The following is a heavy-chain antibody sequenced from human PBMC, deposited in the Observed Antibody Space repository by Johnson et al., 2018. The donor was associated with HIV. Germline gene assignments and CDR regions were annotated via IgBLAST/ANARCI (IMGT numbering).Heavy chain of an antibody. V-gene: IGHV3-30*18. Sequence: QVQLVESGGGLIQPGGSLRLSCAASGFTFSSYAMAWVRQAPGKWLEWVAVISYDGSNTYYADSLTGRFTISRDNSKNPLYLQMNSLSAEDTAFYCCAKEAYYVEAFDIWGQGTMVTVSS. J-gene: IGHJ3*02. D-gene: IGHD3-16*01. CDR3: AKEAYYVEAFDI. CDR2: ISYDGSNT. CDR1: GFTFSSYA.